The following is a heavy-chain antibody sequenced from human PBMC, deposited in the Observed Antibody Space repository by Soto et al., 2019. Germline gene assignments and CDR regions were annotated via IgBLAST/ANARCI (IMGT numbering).Heavy chain of an antibody. CDR1: GFTFSSYA. V-gene: IGHV3-23*01. J-gene: IGHJ6*02. Sequence: PGGSLRLSCAASGFTFSSYAMSWVRQAPGKGLEWVSAISGSGGSTYYADSVKGRFTISRDNSKNTLYLQMNSLRAEDTAVYYCAKDRPDNPIAAAGYYYSYGMDVWGQGPTVTVPS. CDR2: ISGSGGST. CDR3: AKDRPDNPIAAAGYYYSYGMDV. D-gene: IGHD6-13*01.